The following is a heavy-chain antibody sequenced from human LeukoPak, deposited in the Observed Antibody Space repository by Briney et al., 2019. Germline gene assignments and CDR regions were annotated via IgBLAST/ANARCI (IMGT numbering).Heavy chain of an antibody. CDR3: AKDLDVEPDYFDY. Sequence: PGGSLRLSCAASGFTFSSYAMHWVRQAPGKGLEWVSAISGSGGSTYYADSVKGRFTISRDNSKNTLYLQMNSLRAEDTAVYYCAKDLDVEPDYFDYWGQGTLVTVSS. J-gene: IGHJ4*02. CDR1: GFTFSSYA. V-gene: IGHV3-23*01. D-gene: IGHD1-14*01. CDR2: ISGSGGST.